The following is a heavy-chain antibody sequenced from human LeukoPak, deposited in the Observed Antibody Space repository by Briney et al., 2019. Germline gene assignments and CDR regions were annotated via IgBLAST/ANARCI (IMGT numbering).Heavy chain of an antibody. CDR3: ARDRPQEDSGKKSYYFDY. D-gene: IGHD3-10*01. V-gene: IGHV4-61*02. Sequence: SETLSLTCTVSGGSISSGSYYWSWIRQPAGKGLEWIGRIYTSGSTNYNPSLKSRVTMSVDTSKNQFSLKLSSVTAADTAVYYCARDRPQEDSGKKSYYFDYWGQGTLVTVSS. CDR2: IYTSGST. J-gene: IGHJ4*02. CDR1: GGSISSGSYY.